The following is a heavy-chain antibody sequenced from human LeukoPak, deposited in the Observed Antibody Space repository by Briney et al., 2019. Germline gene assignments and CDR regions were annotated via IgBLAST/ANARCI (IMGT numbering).Heavy chain of an antibody. V-gene: IGHV3-7*01. D-gene: IGHD4-11*01. Sequence: GGSLRLSCAASGFSFSTYWMRWARQTPGKGLEWVANIKGDGSEINYVDSVKGRFTISRDNAKNSLSLQMNSLTADDTGVYYCAREGVPYSGDHWGQGTLVTVSS. CDR1: GFSFSTYW. CDR2: IKGDGSEI. J-gene: IGHJ4*02. CDR3: AREGVPYSGDH.